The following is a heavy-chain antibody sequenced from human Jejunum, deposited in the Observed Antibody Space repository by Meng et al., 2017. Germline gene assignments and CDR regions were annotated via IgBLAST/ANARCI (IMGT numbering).Heavy chain of an antibody. V-gene: IGHV1-18*01. Sequence: QVQLVQFGAEVKKPGASVKVSCKASGYTFTSFAITWVRQAPGQGLEWMGWINGDNGDTNNQQNFQGRLIMTTDTSTSTAYMELRSLRSDDTAVYYCARTLPHSSGDKRGLDYWGQGTLVTVSS. CDR2: INGDNGDT. D-gene: IGHD1-26*01. J-gene: IGHJ4*02. CDR3: ARTLPHSSGDKRGLDY. CDR1: GYTFTSFA.